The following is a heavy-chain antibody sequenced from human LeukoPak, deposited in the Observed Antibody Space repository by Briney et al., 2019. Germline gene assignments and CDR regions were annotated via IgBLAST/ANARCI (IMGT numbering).Heavy chain of an antibody. CDR3: AKGGQQLLFVMDV. CDR1: GFTFSSYA. D-gene: IGHD6-13*01. CDR2: ISGSGGST. J-gene: IGHJ6*02. Sequence: GGSLRLSCAASGFTFSSYAMSWVRQAPGKGLEWVSAISGSGGSTYYADSVKGRFTISRGNSKNTLYLQMNSLRAEDTAVYYCAKGGQQLLFVMDVWGQGTTVTVSS. V-gene: IGHV3-23*01.